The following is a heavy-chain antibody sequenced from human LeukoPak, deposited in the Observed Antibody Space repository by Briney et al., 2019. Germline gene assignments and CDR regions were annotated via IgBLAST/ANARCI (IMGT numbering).Heavy chain of an antibody. J-gene: IGHJ4*02. CDR3: ARNGGNSDYDY. Sequence: GSLRLSCVASGFTFGKYWMSWVRQPPGKGLEWIGEIYHSGATNYNPSLKSRVTMLLDKSKNQFSLKLNSVTAADTAVYYCARNGGNSDYDYWGQGTLVTVSA. CDR2: IYHSGAT. V-gene: IGHV4-4*02. CDR1: GFTFGKYW. D-gene: IGHD4-23*01.